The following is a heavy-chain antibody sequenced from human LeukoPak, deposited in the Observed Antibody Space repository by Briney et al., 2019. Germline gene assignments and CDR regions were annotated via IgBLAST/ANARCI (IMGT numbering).Heavy chain of an antibody. J-gene: IGHJ4*02. D-gene: IGHD2-21*02. CDR1: GYTFTGYY. CDR3: ARARSHIVVVTAIQVFDY. V-gene: IGHV1-2*02. CDR2: INPNSGGT. Sequence: APVKVSCKASGYTFTGYYMHWVRQAPGQGLEWMGWINPNSGGTNYAQKFQGRVTMTRDTSISTAYMELSRLRSDDTAVYYCARARSHIVVVTAIQVFDYWGQGTLVTVSS.